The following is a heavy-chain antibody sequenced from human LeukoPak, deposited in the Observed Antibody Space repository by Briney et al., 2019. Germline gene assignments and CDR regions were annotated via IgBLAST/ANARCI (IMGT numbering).Heavy chain of an antibody. CDR1: GGSISSGDYS. CDR3: AREERYCSSTSCYMIAFDI. Sequence: SETLSLTCTVSGGSISSGDYSWSWIRQPPGKGLEWIGYIYYSGSTYYNPSLKSRVTISVDTSKNQFSLKLSSVTAADTAVYYCAREERYCSSTSCYMIAFDIWGQGTMVTVSS. D-gene: IGHD2-2*02. CDR2: IYYSGST. J-gene: IGHJ3*02. V-gene: IGHV4-30-4*08.